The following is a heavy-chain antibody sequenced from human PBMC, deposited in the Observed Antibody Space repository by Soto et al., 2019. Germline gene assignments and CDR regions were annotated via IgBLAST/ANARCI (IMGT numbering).Heavy chain of an antibody. D-gene: IGHD5-18*01. Sequence: QVQLVQSGAEVKKPGSSVKVSCQASGGIFSSNAISWVRQAPGQGLEWMGGILPIFDTTHYAQKFQGRLTITADESTSTAYMESSSLKSEDTALYYCATGGRGYSSAPRVYVEYWCQGTLVSGSS. V-gene: IGHV1-69*01. CDR3: ATGGRGYSSAPRVYVEY. CDR1: GGIFSSNA. J-gene: IGHJ4*02. CDR2: ILPIFDTT.